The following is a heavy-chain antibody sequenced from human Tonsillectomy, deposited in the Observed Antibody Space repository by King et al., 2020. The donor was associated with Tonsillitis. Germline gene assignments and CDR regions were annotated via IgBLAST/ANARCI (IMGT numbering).Heavy chain of an antibody. CDR2: INWNGGST. Sequence: VQLVESGGGVVRPGGSLRLSCAASGFTFYDYAMTWVRQAPGKGLEWVSDINWNGGSTGYADSVKGRFTISRDNAKNSLYLQMNSLRAEDTALYHCASDKDHYGDSTSVFDYWGQGTLVTVSS. CDR3: ASDKDHYGDSTSVFDY. D-gene: IGHD4-17*01. V-gene: IGHV3-20*01. CDR1: GFTFYDYA. J-gene: IGHJ4*02.